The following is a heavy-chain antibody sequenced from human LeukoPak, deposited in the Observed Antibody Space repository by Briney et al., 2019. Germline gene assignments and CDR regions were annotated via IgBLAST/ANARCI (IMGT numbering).Heavy chain of an antibody. J-gene: IGHJ6*01. CDR1: GFTSSSYG. Sequence: PGGSMRLSCAASGFTSSSYGTQWVRQAPGKGLGWVAVIWSDGSTKYYADSVKGRFTISRDNSKNTLYLQMNSLRAEDTAVYYCARGQPPSYYDMDVWGEGATVTVSS. CDR2: IWSDGSTK. D-gene: IGHD6-13*01. CDR3: ARGQPPSYYDMDV. V-gene: IGHV3-33*01.